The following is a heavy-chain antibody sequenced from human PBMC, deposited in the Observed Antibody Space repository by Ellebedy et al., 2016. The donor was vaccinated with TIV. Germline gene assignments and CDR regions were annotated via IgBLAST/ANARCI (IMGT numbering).Heavy chain of an antibody. Sequence: GESLKISCAASGFTFSAYGMHWVRQAPGKGLEWATYIRYDGSNKYYADSVKGRFTISRDNSKNTLFLEMNSLRAEDTAIYYCAGLWFGDSPRDNSDYWGRGTLVTVSS. V-gene: IGHV3-30*02. J-gene: IGHJ4*02. CDR2: IRYDGSNK. CDR3: AGLWFGDSPRDNSDY. CDR1: GFTFSAYG. D-gene: IGHD3-10*01.